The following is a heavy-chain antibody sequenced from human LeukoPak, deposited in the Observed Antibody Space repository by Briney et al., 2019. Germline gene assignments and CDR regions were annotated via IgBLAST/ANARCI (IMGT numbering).Heavy chain of an antibody. J-gene: IGHJ4*02. V-gene: IGHV4-34*01. CDR3: ASPPDDY. CDR1: GGSFSGYY. CDR2: ISHSGST. Sequence: SETLSLTCAVYGGSFSGYYWSWIRQPPGKGLEWIGEISHSGSTNYNPSLKSRVTISVDTSKNQFSLKLSSVTAADTAVYYCASPPDDYWGQGTLVTVSS. D-gene: IGHD1-14*01.